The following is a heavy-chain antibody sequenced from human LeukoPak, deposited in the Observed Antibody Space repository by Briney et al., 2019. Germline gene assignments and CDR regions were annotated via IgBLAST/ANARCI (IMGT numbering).Heavy chain of an antibody. D-gene: IGHD3-16*01. J-gene: IGHJ4*02. CDR2: IYYSGST. V-gene: IGHV4-39*01. Sequence: PSETLSLTCTVSGSSISSGGYYWGWIRQPPGKGLEWIGSIYYSGSTYYNPSLKSRVTISVDTSKSQFSLKLSSVTAADTAVYYCASPDGGPTKYWGQGTLVTVSS. CDR1: GSSISSGGYY. CDR3: ASPDGGPTKY.